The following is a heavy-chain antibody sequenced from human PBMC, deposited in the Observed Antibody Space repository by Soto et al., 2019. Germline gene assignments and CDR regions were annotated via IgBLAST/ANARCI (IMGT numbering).Heavy chain of an antibody. J-gene: IGHJ6*02. CDR1: GFTFSSYS. D-gene: IGHD6-13*01. V-gene: IGHV3-21*01. CDR2: ISSSSSYI. CDR3: ARVNEIAAAEYYYYYGMDV. Sequence: GGSLRLSCAASGFTFSSYSMNWVRQAPGKGLEWVSSISSSSSYIYYADSVKGRFTISRDNAKNSLYLQMNSLRAEDTAVYYCARVNEIAAAEYYYYYGMDVWGQGTTVTVSS.